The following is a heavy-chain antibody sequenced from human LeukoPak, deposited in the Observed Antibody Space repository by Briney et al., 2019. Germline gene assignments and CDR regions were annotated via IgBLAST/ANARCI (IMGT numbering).Heavy chain of an antibody. CDR3: AKKGSGYYLFAFDI. V-gene: IGHV3-30*18. CDR1: GFTFSSYG. CDR2: ISYDGSNK. Sequence: PGGSLRLSCAASGFTFSSYGMHWVRQAPGKGLEWVAVISYDGSNKYYADSVKGRFTISRDNSKNTLYLQMNSLRAEDTAVYYCAKKGSGYYLFAFDIWGQGTMVTVS. D-gene: IGHD3-3*01. J-gene: IGHJ3*02.